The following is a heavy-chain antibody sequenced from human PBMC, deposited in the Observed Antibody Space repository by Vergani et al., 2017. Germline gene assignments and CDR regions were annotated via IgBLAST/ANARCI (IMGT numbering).Heavy chain of an antibody. CDR1: GGSISSVDYY. CDR2: IYYSGST. J-gene: IGHJ5*02. Sequence: QVQLQESGPGLVKPSQTLSLTCTVSGGSISSVDYYWSWIRQPPVKGLEWIGYIYYSGSTYYNPSLKSRVTISVDTSKNQFSLKVSSVTAADPAVYYCARGGGSDYEFNWFDPWGPGTLVTVSS. D-gene: IGHD5-12*01. CDR3: ARGGGSDYEFNWFDP. V-gene: IGHV4-30-4*08.